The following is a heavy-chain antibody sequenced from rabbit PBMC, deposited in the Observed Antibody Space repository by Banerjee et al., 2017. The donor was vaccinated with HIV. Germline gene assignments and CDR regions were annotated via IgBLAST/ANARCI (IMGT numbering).Heavy chain of an antibody. CDR2: INTSSGNT. D-gene: IGHD7-1*01. CDR1: GFSFSNRYV. CDR3: ARDLGGYAGYGDL. Sequence: QEQVKESGGDLVKPGASLTLTCTASGFSFSNRYVMCWVRQAPGKGLEWIACINTSSGNTVYASWAKGRFTISKTSSTTVTLQMTSLTAADTATYFCARDLGGYAGYGDLWGPGTLVTVS. V-gene: IGHV1S45*01. J-gene: IGHJ4*01.